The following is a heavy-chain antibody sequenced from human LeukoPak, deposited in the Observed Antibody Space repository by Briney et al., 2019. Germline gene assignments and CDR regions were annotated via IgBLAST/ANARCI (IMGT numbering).Heavy chain of an antibody. CDR2: ISYDGSNK. CDR3: ARVERRRWLPWRYYYYMDV. V-gene: IGHV3-30*04. CDR1: GFTFSSYA. D-gene: IGHD5-24*01. Sequence: GRSLRLSCAASGFTFSSYAMHWVRQAPGKGLEWVAVISYDGSNKYYADSVKGRFTISRDNSKNTLYLQMNSLRAEDTAVYYCARVERRRWLPWRYYYYMDVWGKGTTVTVSS. J-gene: IGHJ6*03.